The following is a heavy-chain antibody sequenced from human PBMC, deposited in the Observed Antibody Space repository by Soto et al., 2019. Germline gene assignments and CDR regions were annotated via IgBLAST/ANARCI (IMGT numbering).Heavy chain of an antibody. D-gene: IGHD1-1*01. CDR3: ARETVELATNG. CDR1: GFTFSSYW. J-gene: IGHJ4*02. V-gene: IGHV3-7*01. CDR2: IKQDGSEK. Sequence: EVQLVESGGGLVQPGGSLRLSCAASGFTFSSYWMSWVRQAPGKGLEWVANIKQDGSEKYYVDSVKGRFTISRDNAENSLFLQMSSLRAEDTAVYYCARETVELATNGWGQGTFVTVSS.